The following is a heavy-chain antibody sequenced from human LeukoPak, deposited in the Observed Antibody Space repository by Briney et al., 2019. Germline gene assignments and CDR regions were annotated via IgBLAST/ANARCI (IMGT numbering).Heavy chain of an antibody. CDR2: IYSGGST. J-gene: IGHJ6*02. D-gene: IGHD2-15*01. Sequence: PGGSLRLSCAASGFTVSSNYMSWVRQAPGKGLEWVSVIYSGGSTNYADSVKGRFTISRDNAKNSLYLQMNSLRAEDTAVYYCARVTPREVVAATPPFYGMDVWGQGTTVTVSS. CDR3: ARVTPREVVAATPPFYGMDV. V-gene: IGHV3-53*01. CDR1: GFTVSSNY.